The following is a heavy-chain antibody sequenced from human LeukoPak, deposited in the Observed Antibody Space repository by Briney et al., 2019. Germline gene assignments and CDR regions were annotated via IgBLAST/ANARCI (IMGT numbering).Heavy chain of an antibody. CDR2: ISNDGTIK. D-gene: IGHD3-10*01. V-gene: IGHV3-30*18. J-gene: IGHJ4*02. CDR3: AKARAFQAAGVTDY. Sequence: GGSLTLSCAASGFSFSSHGMHWVRQAPVKGREWGAVISNDGTIKLYGDSVKGRFTISRYYSKNTLYLQMNSLKTEHTAVYYCAKARAFQAAGVTDYWGQGTLATVSS. CDR1: GFSFSSHG.